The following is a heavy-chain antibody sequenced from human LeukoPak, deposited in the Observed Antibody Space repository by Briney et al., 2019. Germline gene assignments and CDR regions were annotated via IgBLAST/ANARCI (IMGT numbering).Heavy chain of an antibody. Sequence: GGSLRLSCAASGFSFSSSEMNWVRQAPGKGPEWVSHISSGGNTEYYADSVRGRFTMSSDNAKNLLYLQMNSLRDEDTAVYYCARDTVNGPFVISLDLWGQGALVTVSS. CDR2: ISSGGNTE. V-gene: IGHV3-48*03. D-gene: IGHD2-8*01. J-gene: IGHJ5*02. CDR1: GFSFSSSE. CDR3: ARDTVNGPFVISLDL.